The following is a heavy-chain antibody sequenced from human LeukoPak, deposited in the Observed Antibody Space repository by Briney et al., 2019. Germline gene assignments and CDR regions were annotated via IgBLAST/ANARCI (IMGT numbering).Heavy chain of an antibody. CDR1: GFSFSSYG. D-gene: IGHD3-22*01. V-gene: IGHV3-33*01. Sequence: GGSLRLSCAVPGFSFSSYGMHWVRQAPGKGLEWVAVIWYDGSNENYANSVKGRFTISRDNSKNTLYLQMNSLRAEDTAVYFCARGSNSGYSIDYWGQGTLATVSS. CDR2: IWYDGSNE. CDR3: ARGSNSGYSIDY. J-gene: IGHJ4*02.